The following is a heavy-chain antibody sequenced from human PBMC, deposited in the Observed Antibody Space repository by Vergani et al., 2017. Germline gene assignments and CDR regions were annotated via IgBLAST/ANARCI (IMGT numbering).Heavy chain of an antibody. J-gene: IGHJ4*02. V-gene: IGHV3-49*03. D-gene: IGHD3-22*01. Sequence: EVQLVESGGGLVQPGRSLRLSCTASGFTFGDYAMSWFRQAPGKGLEWVGFIRSKAYGGTTEYAASVKGRFTISRDDSKNSLYLQMNSLKTEDTAVYYCARRRNYYDSSGYLTGYFDYWGQGTLVTVSS. CDR3: ARRRNYYDSSGYLTGYFDY. CDR1: GFTFGDYA. CDR2: IRSKAYGGTT.